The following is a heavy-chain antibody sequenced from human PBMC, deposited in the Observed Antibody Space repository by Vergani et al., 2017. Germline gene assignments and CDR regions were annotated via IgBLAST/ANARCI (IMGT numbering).Heavy chain of an antibody. V-gene: IGHV3-33*01. D-gene: IGHD3-22*01. J-gene: IGHJ4*02. CDR1: GFTFSSYG. CDR2: IWYDGSNK. Sequence: VQLVESGGGVVQPGRSLRLSCAASGFTFSSYGMHWVRQAPGKGLEWVAVIWYDGSNKYYADSVKGRFTISRDNSKNTLYLQMNSLRAEDTAVYYCARGDYDSSGYLQYYFDYWGQGTLVTVSS. CDR3: ARGDYDSSGYLQYYFDY.